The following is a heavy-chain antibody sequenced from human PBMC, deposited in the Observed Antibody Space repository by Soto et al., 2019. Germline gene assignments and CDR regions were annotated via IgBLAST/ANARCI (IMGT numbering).Heavy chain of an antibody. D-gene: IGHD2-2*01. CDR1: GGTFSSYA. CDR2: IIPIFGTA. V-gene: IGHV1-69*01. J-gene: IGHJ5*02. Sequence: QVQLVQSGAEVKKPGSSVKVSCKASGGTFSSYAISWVRQAPGQGLEWMGGIIPIFGTANYAQKFQGRVTITADESTSTAYLELSSLRSEDTAVYYCAGYCSSTSCYRGWFDPWGQGTLVTVSS. CDR3: AGYCSSTSCYRGWFDP.